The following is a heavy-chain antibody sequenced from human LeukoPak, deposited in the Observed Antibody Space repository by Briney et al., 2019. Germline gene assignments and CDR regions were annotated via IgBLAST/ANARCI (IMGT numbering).Heavy chain of an antibody. D-gene: IGHD6-19*01. CDR1: GFTFSSYW. Sequence: GGSLRLSCAASGFTFSSYWMHWVRQAPGKGLVWVSRINTDGSSTTYADSVKGRFTISRDNAKNTLYLQMNSLRAEDTALYYCARSSSGWHSDYWGQGTLATVSS. CDR3: ARSSSGWHSDY. CDR2: INTDGSST. V-gene: IGHV3-74*01. J-gene: IGHJ4*02.